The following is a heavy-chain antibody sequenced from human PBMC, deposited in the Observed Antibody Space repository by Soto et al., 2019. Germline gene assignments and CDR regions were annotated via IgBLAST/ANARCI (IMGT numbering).Heavy chain of an antibody. Sequence: SVKVSCKASGGTFSSYAISWVRQAPGQGLEWMGGIIPIFGTANYAQKFQGRVTITTDTSTSTAYMELRSLRSDDTAVYYCARGGLRYFDWLYYYGMDVWGQGTTVTVS. CDR2: IIPIFGTA. CDR1: GGTFSSYA. CDR3: ARGGLRYFDWLYYYGMDV. V-gene: IGHV1-69*05. D-gene: IGHD3-9*01. J-gene: IGHJ6*02.